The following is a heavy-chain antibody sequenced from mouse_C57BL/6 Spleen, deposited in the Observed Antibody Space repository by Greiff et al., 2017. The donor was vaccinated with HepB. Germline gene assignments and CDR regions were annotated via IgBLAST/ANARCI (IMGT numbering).Heavy chain of an antibody. Sequence: VQLVESGAELVKPGASVKISCKASGYAFSSYWMNWVKQRPGKGLEWIGQIYPGDGDTNYNGKFKGKATLTADKSSSTAYMQLSSLTSEDSAVYFCARSPRGAWFAYWGQGTLVTVSA. CDR2: IYPGDGDT. CDR3: ARSPRGAWFAY. J-gene: IGHJ3*01. V-gene: IGHV1-80*01. CDR1: GYAFSSYW.